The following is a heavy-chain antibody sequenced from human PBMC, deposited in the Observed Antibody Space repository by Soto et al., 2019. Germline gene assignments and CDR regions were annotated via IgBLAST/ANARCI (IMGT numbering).Heavy chain of an antibody. V-gene: IGHV3-30*18. D-gene: IGHD6-19*01. J-gene: IGHJ6*02. CDR3: VKDGSSGWPYYYGMDV. CDR1: GFTFSSYG. Sequence: QVQLVESGGGVVQPGRSLRLSCAASGFTFSSYGMHWVRQAPGKGLEWVAVISYDGSNKYYADSLKGRFTVSRDNSKNTVYLQMSSLRAEDTAVYYCVKDGSSGWPYYYGMDVWGQGTTVTVSS. CDR2: ISYDGSNK.